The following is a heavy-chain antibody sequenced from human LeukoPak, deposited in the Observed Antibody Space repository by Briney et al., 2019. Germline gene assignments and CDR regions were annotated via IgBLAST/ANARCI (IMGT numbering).Heavy chain of an antibody. CDR3: ARAAWFGELFYYYYYMDV. Sequence: SETLSLTCTVPGGSISSSSYYWGWIRQPPGKGLEWIGSIYYSGSTYYNPSLKSRVTISVDTSKNQFSLKLSSVTAADTAVYYCARAAWFGELFYYYYYMDVWGKGTTVTVSS. D-gene: IGHD3-10*01. J-gene: IGHJ6*03. V-gene: IGHV4-39*07. CDR2: IYYSGST. CDR1: GGSISSSSYY.